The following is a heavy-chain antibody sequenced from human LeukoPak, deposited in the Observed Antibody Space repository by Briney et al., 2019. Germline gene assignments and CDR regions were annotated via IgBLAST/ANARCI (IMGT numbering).Heavy chain of an antibody. CDR2: INAGNGNT. J-gene: IGHJ4*02. CDR1: GYTFTSYA. D-gene: IGHD5-18*01. Sequence: ASVKVSCKASGYTFTSYAMHWVCQAPRQRLERMGWINAGNGNTKYSQKFQGRVTITRDTSASTAYMELSSLRSEDTAVYYCARFRSAMVHFDYWGQGTLVTVSS. CDR3: ARFRSAMVHFDY. V-gene: IGHV1-3*01.